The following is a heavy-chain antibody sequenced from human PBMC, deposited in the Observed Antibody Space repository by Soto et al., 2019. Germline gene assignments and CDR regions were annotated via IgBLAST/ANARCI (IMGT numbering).Heavy chain of an antibody. CDR1: GGSSSSYY. D-gene: IGHD3-22*01. V-gene: IGHV4-59*08. Sequence: SETLSLTCPVSGGSSSSYYWSWIRQPPGKGLEWIGYIYYSGSTNYNPSLKSRVTISVDTSKNQFSLKLSSVTAADTAVYYCARGNYDNSGYYYYYWGQGTLVTVSS. J-gene: IGHJ4*02. CDR3: ARGNYDNSGYYYYY. CDR2: IYYSGST.